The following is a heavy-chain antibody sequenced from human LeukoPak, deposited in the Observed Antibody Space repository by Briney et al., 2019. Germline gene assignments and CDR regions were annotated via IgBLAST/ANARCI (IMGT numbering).Heavy chain of an antibody. J-gene: IGHJ4*02. D-gene: IGHD4-11*01. CDR2: IWYDGSSK. CDR3: ARAPGYYSNPFFDY. CDR1: GFTFSSFA. V-gene: IGHV3-33*01. Sequence: GGSLSLSCAASGFTFSSFAMHWVRQAPGKGLEWVALIWYDGSSKSYADSVKGRFTVSRDNSGNTLYLQMSSLRAEDTAVYYCARAPGYYSNPFFDYWGQGTLVTVSS.